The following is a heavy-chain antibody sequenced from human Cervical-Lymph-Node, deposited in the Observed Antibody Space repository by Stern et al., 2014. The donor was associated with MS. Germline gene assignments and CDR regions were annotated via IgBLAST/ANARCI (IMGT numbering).Heavy chain of an antibody. J-gene: IGHJ4*02. Sequence: QVQLVQSGSELKKPGASVKVSCKASGYNLTTYAINWVRQAPGQGLEWMGWVNTKTGNPTFAQGFTGRFFFSLDTSINTAYLRISSLKADDSAMYYCATWGAGSSPPLFYWGQGTLVTVSS. V-gene: IGHV7-4-1*02. CDR1: GYNLTTYA. D-gene: IGHD6-6*01. CDR2: VNTKTGNP. CDR3: ATWGAGSSPPLFY.